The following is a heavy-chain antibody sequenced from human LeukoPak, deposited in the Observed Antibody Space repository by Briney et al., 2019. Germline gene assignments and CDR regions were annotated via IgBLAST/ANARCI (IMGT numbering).Heavy chain of an antibody. V-gene: IGHV1-46*01. J-gene: IGHJ2*01. CDR2: INPGDGGA. Sequence: GASVKVSCKASGYTFTAHYIHWVRQAPGQGLEWMGIINPGDGGASYAQKFQGRLTMSRDTSTSTLYMELSSLRSEDTAIYYCARKAPHDTSGWYFDLWGRGTLVTVSS. D-gene: IGHD3-22*01. CDR3: ARKAPHDTSGWYFDL. CDR1: GYTFTAHY.